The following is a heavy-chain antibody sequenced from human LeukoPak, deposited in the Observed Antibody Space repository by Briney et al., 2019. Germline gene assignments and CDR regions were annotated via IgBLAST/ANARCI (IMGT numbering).Heavy chain of an antibody. D-gene: IGHD2-15*01. V-gene: IGHV3-33*05. CDR3: ARYCSGGCYSGVDY. CDR2: ILYDEK. Sequence: PGGSLRLSCAASGFTFSSFGMHWVRQAPGRGLEWVALILYDEKYYADSVKGRFTISRDNSKNTLYLQMDSLRAEDTAVYYCARYCSGGCYSGVDYWGQGTLVSVPS. J-gene: IGHJ4*02. CDR1: GFTFSSFG.